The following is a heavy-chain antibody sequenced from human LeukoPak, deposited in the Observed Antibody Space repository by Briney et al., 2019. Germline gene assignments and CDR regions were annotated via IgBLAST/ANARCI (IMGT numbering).Heavy chain of an antibody. CDR3: AGEMATAVDYYYYGMDV. V-gene: IGHV4-59*12. CDR2: IYYSGST. D-gene: IGHD5-24*01. CDR1: GGSISSYY. J-gene: IGHJ6*02. Sequence: SETLSLTCTVSGGSISSYYWSWIRQPPGKGLEWIGYIYYSGSTNYNPSLKSRVTISVDTSKNQFSPKLSSVTAADTAVYYCAGEMATAVDYYYYGMDVWGQGTTVTVSS.